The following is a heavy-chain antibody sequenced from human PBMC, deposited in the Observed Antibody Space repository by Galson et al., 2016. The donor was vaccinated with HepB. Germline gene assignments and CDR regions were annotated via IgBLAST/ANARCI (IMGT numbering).Heavy chain of an antibody. D-gene: IGHD2-21*02. CDR1: GFIFSDYY. J-gene: IGHJ6*03. Sequence: SLRLSCAASGFIFSDYYIIWFRQAPGTGLEWVGRIRHKATSYSTEYAASVKDRFTISRDDSKNSVYLQMNSLKTEDTAVYYCARECPPCYCTDAWGKGTTVTVS. CDR2: IRHKATSYST. V-gene: IGHV3-72*01. CDR3: ARECPPCYCTDA.